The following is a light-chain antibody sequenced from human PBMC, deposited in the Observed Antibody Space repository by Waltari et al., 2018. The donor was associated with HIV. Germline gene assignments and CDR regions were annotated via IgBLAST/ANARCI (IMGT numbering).Light chain of an antibody. V-gene: IGKV1-39*01. CDR2: AAS. CDR1: QSISSY. J-gene: IGKJ1*01. Sequence: DIQMTQSPSSLSASVGDRVTITCRASQSISSYLNWYQQKPGKAPKLLIYAASSLQSAVPSRFSGSGSGTAFTLTISRLQPEDFATYYCQQSYSTPRTFGQGTKVEIK. CDR3: QQSYSTPRT.